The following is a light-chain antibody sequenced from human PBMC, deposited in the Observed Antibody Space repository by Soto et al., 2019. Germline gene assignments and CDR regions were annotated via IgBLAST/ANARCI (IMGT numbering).Light chain of an antibody. J-gene: IGKJ2*01. CDR2: GAS. CDR1: QSVSSSY. CDR3: QQYGSSPPEKNT. V-gene: IGKV3-20*01. Sequence: EIVLTQSPGTLSLSPGERGTLSCRASQSVSSSYLAWYQQKPGQAPRLLIYGASSRATGIPDRFSGSGSGTDFTLTISRLEPEDFAVYYCQQYGSSPPEKNTFGQGTKLEIK.